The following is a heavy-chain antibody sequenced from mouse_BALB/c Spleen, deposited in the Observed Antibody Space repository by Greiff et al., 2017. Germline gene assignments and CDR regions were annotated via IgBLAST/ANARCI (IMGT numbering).Heavy chain of an antibody. CDR3: ARHEGYDGSFAY. CDR1: GFTFSSFG. V-gene: IGHV5-17*03. J-gene: IGHJ3*01. Sequence: EVMLVESGGGLVKPGGSLKLSCAASGFTFSSFGMHWVRQAPEKGLEWVAYISSGSSTIYYADTVKGRFTISRDNAKNTLYLQMSSLKSEDTAMYYCARHEGYDGSFAYWGQGTLVTVSA. CDR2: ISSGSSTI. D-gene: IGHD2-2*01.